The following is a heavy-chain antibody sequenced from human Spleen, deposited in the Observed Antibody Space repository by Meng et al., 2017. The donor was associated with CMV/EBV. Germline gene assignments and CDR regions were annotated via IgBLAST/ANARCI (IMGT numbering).Heavy chain of an antibody. Sequence: GESLKISCAASGFMFNNFGMHWVRQAPGKGLEWVATIRYDGSNRYYADSVKGRITISRDNSRNTLYLEINRLSVDDTARYHCAKDVALRDVEWLGAMDVWGQGTTVTVSS. J-gene: IGHJ6*02. V-gene: IGHV3-33*03. CDR2: IRYDGSNR. CDR1: GFMFNNFG. CDR3: AKDVALRDVEWLGAMDV. D-gene: IGHD3-3*01.